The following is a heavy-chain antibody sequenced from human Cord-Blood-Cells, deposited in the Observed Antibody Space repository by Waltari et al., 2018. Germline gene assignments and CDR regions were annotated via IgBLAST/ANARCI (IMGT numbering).Heavy chain of an antibody. CDR1: GFTVSSNY. V-gene: IGHV3-53*01. J-gene: IGHJ4*02. CDR2: IYSGGST. D-gene: IGHD6-13*01. Sequence: EVQLVESGGGLIQPGGSLRLSCAASGFTVSSNYMSWVRQAPGKGLELVSVIYSGGSTYYADSMKGRFTISRDNSKNTLYLQMNSLRAEDTAVYYCARGPGIAAAGTFDYWGQGTLVTVSS. CDR3: ARGPGIAAAGTFDY.